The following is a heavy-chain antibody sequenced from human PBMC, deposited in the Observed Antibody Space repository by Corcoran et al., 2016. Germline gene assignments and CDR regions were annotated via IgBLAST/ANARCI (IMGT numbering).Heavy chain of an antibody. CDR3: MGVSGQDGRDWFDP. J-gene: IGHJ5*02. CDR1: GYTFINHD. D-gene: IGHD6-19*01. CDR2: MNSNSGNT. V-gene: IGHV1-8*01. Sequence: QVQLVQSGAEVKKPGASVKVSCKASGYTFINHDINWVRQATGQGLEWMGWMNSNSGNTGYAQMFQGRVTMTRDTSIDTAYLELRSLRYDATAVYFWMGVSGQDGRDWFDPWGQGTAVIVSS.